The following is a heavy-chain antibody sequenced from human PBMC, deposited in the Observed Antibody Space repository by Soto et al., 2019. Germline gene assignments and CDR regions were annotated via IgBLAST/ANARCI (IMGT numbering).Heavy chain of an antibody. J-gene: IGHJ4*02. CDR2: ITPILGTA. CDR3: ASGIRLWLRGRTTGYSG. V-gene: IGHV1-69*11. Sequence: QVQLVQSGAEVKKPESSVKVSCKAPGGTFSTYAISWVRQAPGQGLEWMGGITPILGTANYAQRFQDRVTITADESTKTVYMEPSSLTSEDTAGYFCASGIRLWLRGRTTGYSGWGQGALVTVSS. CDR1: GGTFSTYA. D-gene: IGHD5-12*01.